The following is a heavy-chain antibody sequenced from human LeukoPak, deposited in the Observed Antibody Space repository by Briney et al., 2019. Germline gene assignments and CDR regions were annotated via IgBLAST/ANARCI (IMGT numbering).Heavy chain of an antibody. J-gene: IGHJ3*01. D-gene: IGHD3-10*01. CDR2: ISSNSKTI. CDR1: GFTSKTYE. Sequence: PGGSLRLSCAASGFTSKTYEMNWVRQAPGRGLEWISYISSNSKTIYYADSVKGRITVSRDNAENSLYLQMNSLRGEDTAIYYCARDGFGARSLDLWGHGTLVTVSS. V-gene: IGHV3-48*03. CDR3: ARDGFGARSLDL.